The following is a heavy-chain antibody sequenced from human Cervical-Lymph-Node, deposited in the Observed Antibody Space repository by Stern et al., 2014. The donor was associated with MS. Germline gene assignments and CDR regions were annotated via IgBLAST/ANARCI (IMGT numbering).Heavy chain of an antibody. D-gene: IGHD1-1*01. V-gene: IGHV3-33*01. CDR2: IWFDSNNQ. Sequence: QVQLLQPGGGVVQPGRPLTLSCAASGFSFSSYGMHWVRQAPGKGLEWVALIWFDSNNQYYADSVKGRFTVSRDNSKNTLYLQMSSLRVEDTAVYYCARMTAATGTFVNWGQGTLVTVSS. J-gene: IGHJ4*02. CDR3: ARMTAATGTFVN. CDR1: GFSFSSYG.